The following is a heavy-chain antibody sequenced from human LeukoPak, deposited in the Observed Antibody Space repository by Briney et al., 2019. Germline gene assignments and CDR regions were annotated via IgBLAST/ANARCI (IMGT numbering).Heavy chain of an antibody. CDR2: INPNSGGT. Sequence: ASVKVSYKASGYTFTGYYMHWVRQAPGQGLEWMGWINPNSGGTNYAQKFQGRVTMTRDTSISTAYMELSRLRSDDTAVYYCARVFRPNYYDSSDAFDIWGQGTMVAVSS. D-gene: IGHD3-22*01. V-gene: IGHV1-2*02. J-gene: IGHJ3*02. CDR1: GYTFTGYY. CDR3: ARVFRPNYYDSSDAFDI.